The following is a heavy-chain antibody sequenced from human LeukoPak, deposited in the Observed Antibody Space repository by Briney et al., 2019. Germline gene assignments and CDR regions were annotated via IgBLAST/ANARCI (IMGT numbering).Heavy chain of an antibody. CDR2: ISESDDT. J-gene: IGHJ4*02. Sequence: PGGSLRLSCAASGFTVSSNYMSWVRQAPGKGLEWVSAISESDDTYYVDSVKGRFTISRDFSKNTLYLQMNSLRAEDTAVYYCAKLTSGWFEDFWGQGTLVTVSS. V-gene: IGHV3-53*01. CDR3: AKLTSGWFEDF. D-gene: IGHD6-19*01. CDR1: GFTVSSNY.